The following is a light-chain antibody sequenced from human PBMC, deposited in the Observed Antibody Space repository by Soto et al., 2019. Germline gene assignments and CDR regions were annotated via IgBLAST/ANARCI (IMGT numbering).Light chain of an antibody. CDR3: QRRDNWSYM. Sequence: EIVLTQSPATLSLSPGERATLSCRASESVRHYVAWYQQKPAQAPRLPIYDASNRATGIPARFSGSGSGTEYTLTISSPEAEDFAVYYWQRRDNWSYMFGQGTKVELK. J-gene: IGKJ2*01. CDR2: DAS. CDR1: ESVRHY. V-gene: IGKV3-11*01.